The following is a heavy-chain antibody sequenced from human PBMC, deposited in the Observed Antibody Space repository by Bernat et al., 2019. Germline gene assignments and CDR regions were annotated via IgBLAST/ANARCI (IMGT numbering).Heavy chain of an antibody. CDR3: ARAFLYGSGSYYNVRYYYYSGMDV. V-gene: IGHV3-74*01. Sequence: EVQLVESGGGLVQPGGSLRLSCAASGFTSSSYWMHWVRQAPGKGLVWVSRINSDGSSTSYSDSVKGRFTISRDNAKNTLYLQMNSLRAEDTAVYYCARAFLYGSGSYYNVRYYYYSGMDVWGQGTTVTVSS. CDR2: INSDGSST. D-gene: IGHD3-10*01. J-gene: IGHJ6*02. CDR1: GFTSSSYW.